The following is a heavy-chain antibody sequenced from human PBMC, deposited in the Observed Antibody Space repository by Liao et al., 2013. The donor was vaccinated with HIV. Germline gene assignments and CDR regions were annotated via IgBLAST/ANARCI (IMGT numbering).Heavy chain of an antibody. Sequence: QLQLQESGPGLVKPSETLSLTCTVSGGSISSSSYYWGWIRQPPGKGLEWIGSIYYSGSTYYNPSLKSRVTISVDTSKNQFSLKLSSVTAADTAVYYCARALTLDCSSTSCRDYYYMDVWGKGTTGHRLL. CDR1: GGSISSSSYY. CDR2: IYYSGST. CDR3: ARALTLDCSSTSCRDYYYMDV. V-gene: IGHV4-39*07. J-gene: IGHJ6*03. D-gene: IGHD2-2*01.